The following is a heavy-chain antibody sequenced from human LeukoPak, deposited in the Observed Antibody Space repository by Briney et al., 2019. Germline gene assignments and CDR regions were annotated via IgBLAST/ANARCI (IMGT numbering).Heavy chain of an antibody. D-gene: IGHD3-10*01. J-gene: IGHJ5*02. Sequence: PSETLSLTCTVPGGSFSSSSHYWGWIRQPPGKGLEWIGSIYYSGSTYYNPSLKSRVTISVDSSKNQFFLKLSSVTAADTAVYYCARLGYGSGYNWFDPWGQGTLVTVSS. CDR2: IYYSGST. CDR1: GGSFSSSSHY. CDR3: ARLGYGSGYNWFDP. V-gene: IGHV4-39*01.